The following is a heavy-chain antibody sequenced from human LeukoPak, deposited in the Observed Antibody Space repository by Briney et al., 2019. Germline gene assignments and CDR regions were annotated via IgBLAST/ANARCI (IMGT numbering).Heavy chain of an antibody. D-gene: IGHD3-22*01. CDR3: VKGAMIVVVTWYFDL. Sequence: PGGSLRLSCSASGFTVSSYAMHWVRQAPGKGLEYVSAISSNGGSTYYADSVKGRFTISRDNSKNTLYLQMSSLRAEDTAVYYCVKGAMIVVVTWYFDLWGRGTLVTVSS. J-gene: IGHJ2*01. V-gene: IGHV3-64D*06. CDR1: GFTVSSYA. CDR2: ISSNGGST.